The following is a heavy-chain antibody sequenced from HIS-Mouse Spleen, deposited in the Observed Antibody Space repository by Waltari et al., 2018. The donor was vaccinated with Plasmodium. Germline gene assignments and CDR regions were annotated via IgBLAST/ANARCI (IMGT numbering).Heavy chain of an antibody. D-gene: IGHD6-13*01. CDR3: ARVLGYKAAAGTFVEYFQH. Sequence: QVQLVQSGAEVKKPGASVKVSCKASGYTFTGYYMHWVRQAPGQGLEWRGWRNHTRGGTKYAQKFQGRGTMTRDTSISTAYMALSRLRSDDTAVYYCARVLGYKAAAGTFVEYFQHWGQGTLVTVSS. CDR2: RNHTRGGT. V-gene: IGHV1-2*02. J-gene: IGHJ1*01. CDR1: GYTFTGYY.